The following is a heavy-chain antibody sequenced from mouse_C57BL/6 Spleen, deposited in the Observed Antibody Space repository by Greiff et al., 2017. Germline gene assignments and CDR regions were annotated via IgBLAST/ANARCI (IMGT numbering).Heavy chain of an antibody. CDR2: INPNNGGT. V-gene: IGHV1-18*01. CDR3: ARRSVGLGFAY. Sequence: EVQRVESGPELVKPGASVKIPCKASGYTFTDYNMDWVKQSHGKSLEWIGDINPNNGGTIYNQKFKGKATLTVDKSSSTAYMELRSLTSEDTAVYYCARRSVGLGFAYWGQGTLVTVSA. D-gene: IGHD4-1*01. J-gene: IGHJ3*01. CDR1: GYTFTDYN.